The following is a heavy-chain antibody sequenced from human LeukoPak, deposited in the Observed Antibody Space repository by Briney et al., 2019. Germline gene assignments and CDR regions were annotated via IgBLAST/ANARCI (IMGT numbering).Heavy chain of an antibody. CDR2: ISAYNGNT. D-gene: IGHD6-13*01. Sequence: ASVKVSCKASGYTFTSYGISWVRQAPGQGLEWMGWISAYNGNTNYAQKLQGRVTMTTDTSTSTAYMELRSLRSDDTAVYYRARDLAVLSSWYGVGAFDIWGQGTMVTVSS. CDR1: GYTFTSYG. CDR3: ARDLAVLSSWYGVGAFDI. J-gene: IGHJ3*02. V-gene: IGHV1-18*01.